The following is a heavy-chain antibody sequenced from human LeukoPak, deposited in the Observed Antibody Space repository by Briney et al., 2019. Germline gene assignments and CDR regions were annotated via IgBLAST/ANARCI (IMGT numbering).Heavy chain of an antibody. CDR3: AHRILEWLLVDY. Sequence: ESGPTLVKPTQTLTLTCSFSGFSLSTSGVGVGWIRQPPGKALEWLALIYWDDDNRYSPSLKSRLTITKDASKNQVVFTMTNMDPVDTATYYCAHRILEWLLVDYWGQGTLVTVSS. CDR2: IYWDDDN. D-gene: IGHD3-3*01. CDR1: GFSLSTSGVG. J-gene: IGHJ4*02. V-gene: IGHV2-5*02.